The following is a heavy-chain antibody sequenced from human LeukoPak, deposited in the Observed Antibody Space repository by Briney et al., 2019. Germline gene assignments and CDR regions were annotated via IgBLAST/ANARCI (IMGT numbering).Heavy chain of an antibody. D-gene: IGHD3-22*01. CDR1: GLTFSSYS. Sequence: GGSLRLSCAASGLTFSSYSMNWDRQAPGKGLEWVSYIGISSRYIYYADSLKGRLTISRDNAKSSLYLQMSSLRAEDTAVYYCASAGYYERSGYTYYFHYWGQGTVVTVSS. CDR2: IGISSRYI. J-gene: IGHJ4*02. CDR3: ASAGYYERSGYTYYFHY. V-gene: IGHV3-21*01.